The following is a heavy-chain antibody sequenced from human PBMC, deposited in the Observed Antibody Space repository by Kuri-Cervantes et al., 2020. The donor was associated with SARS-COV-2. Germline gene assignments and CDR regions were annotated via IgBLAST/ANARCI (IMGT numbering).Heavy chain of an antibody. CDR2: ISWNSGSI. V-gene: IGHV3-9*01. CDR1: GFTFDDYA. CDR3: ARVEVGAHVGAFDI. D-gene: IGHD1-26*01. J-gene: IGHJ3*02. Sequence: SLRLSCAASGFTFDDYAMHWVRQAPGKGLEWVSGISWNSGSIGYADSVKGRFTISRDNAKNSLYLQMSSLRAEDTALYYCARVEVGAHVGAFDIWGQGTMVTVSS.